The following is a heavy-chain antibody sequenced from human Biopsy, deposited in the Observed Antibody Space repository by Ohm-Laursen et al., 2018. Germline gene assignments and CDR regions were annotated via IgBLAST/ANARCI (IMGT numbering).Heavy chain of an antibody. CDR2: VYYTGST. J-gene: IGHJ2*01. V-gene: IGHV4-59*01. CDR3: ARDRGYYSDRTVPGYFDL. D-gene: IGHD3-22*01. CDR1: GDSISSYY. Sequence: SETLSLTCTVSGDSISSYYWSWIRQPPEKGLQGIGYVYYTGSTDYNPSLQSRVTISVDTSKNHFSLRLRSVTPADTAIYYCARDRGYYSDRTVPGYFDLWGRGTLVTVSS.